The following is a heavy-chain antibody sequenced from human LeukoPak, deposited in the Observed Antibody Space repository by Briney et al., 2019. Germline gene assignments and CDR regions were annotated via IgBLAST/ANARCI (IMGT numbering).Heavy chain of an antibody. CDR1: GFTFSSYA. Sequence: GGSLRLSCAASGFTFSSYAMSWVRQAPGKGLEWVSAISGSGGSTYYADSVKGRFTISRDNAKNSLYLQMNSLRDEDTAVYYCARDSPLYYYDSSGYWNWFDPWGQGTLVTVSS. CDR2: ISGSGGST. D-gene: IGHD3-22*01. CDR3: ARDSPLYYYDSSGYWNWFDP. V-gene: IGHV3-23*01. J-gene: IGHJ5*02.